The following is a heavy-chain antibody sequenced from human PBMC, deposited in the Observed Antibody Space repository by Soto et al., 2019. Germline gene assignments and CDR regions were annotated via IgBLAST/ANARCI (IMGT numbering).Heavy chain of an antibody. Sequence: GGSLRLSCAPSGFTFSSYAMSWVRQAPGKGLEWVSAISGSGGSTYYADSVKGRFTISRDNSKNTLYLQMNSLRAEDTAVYYCAKAPSFYYYYGMDVWGQGTTVTVSS. CDR2: ISGSGGST. D-gene: IGHD2-15*01. J-gene: IGHJ6*02. V-gene: IGHV3-23*01. CDR1: GFTFSSYA. CDR3: AKAPSFYYYYGMDV.